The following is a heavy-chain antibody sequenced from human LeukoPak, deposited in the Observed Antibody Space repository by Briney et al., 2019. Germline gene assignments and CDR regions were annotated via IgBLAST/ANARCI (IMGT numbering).Heavy chain of an antibody. D-gene: IGHD3-22*01. CDR3: ARDKVGGASGYYLGYFDY. V-gene: IGHV1-46*01. Sequence: ASVKVSCKASGYTFTSYYMHWVRQAPGQGLEWMGIINPSGGSTSYAQTFQGRVTMTRDTSTSTVYMELSSLRSEDTAVYYCARDKVGGASGYYLGYFDYWGQGTLVTVSS. J-gene: IGHJ4*02. CDR2: INPSGGST. CDR1: GYTFTSYY.